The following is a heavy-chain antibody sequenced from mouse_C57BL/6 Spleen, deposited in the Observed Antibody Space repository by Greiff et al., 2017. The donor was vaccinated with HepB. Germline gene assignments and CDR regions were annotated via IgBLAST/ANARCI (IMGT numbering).Heavy chain of an antibody. D-gene: IGHD1-1*01. CDR2: ISDGGSYT. CDR3: AREGVGSSYGAMDY. CDR1: GFTFSSYA. Sequence: EVKLVESGGGLVKPGGSLKLSCAASGFTFSSYAMSWVRQTPEKRLEWVATISDGGSYTYYPDNVKGRFTISRDNAKNNLYLQMSHLKSEDTAMYYCAREGVGSSYGAMDYWGQGTSVTVSS. V-gene: IGHV5-4*01. J-gene: IGHJ4*01.